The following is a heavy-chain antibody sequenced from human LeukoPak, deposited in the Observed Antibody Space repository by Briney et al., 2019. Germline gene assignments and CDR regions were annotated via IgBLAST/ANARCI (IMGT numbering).Heavy chain of an antibody. Sequence: PGGSLRLSCAASGFTFSSYGMHWVRQAPGKGLEWVAVISYDGSNKYYADSVKGRFTISRDNSKNTLYLQMNSLRAEDTAVYYCAKDPSWAYYMDVWGKGTTVTVSS. D-gene: IGHD3-16*01. J-gene: IGHJ6*03. V-gene: IGHV3-30*18. CDR1: GFTFSSYG. CDR2: ISYDGSNK. CDR3: AKDPSWAYYMDV.